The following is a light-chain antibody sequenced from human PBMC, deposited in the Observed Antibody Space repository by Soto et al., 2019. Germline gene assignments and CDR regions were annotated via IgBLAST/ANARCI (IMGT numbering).Light chain of an antibody. Sequence: DIQMTQSPSSLSASVGDRVTITCRTSQSISSYLNWYQQKPGKAPKLLIYAASSLQSGVPSRFMGSGSGQDSPLTISSLQLKVFEINYCHQGNSPPRTFGQGPKWKSN. CDR2: AAS. V-gene: IGKV1-39*01. J-gene: IGKJ1*01. CDR1: QSISSY. CDR3: HQGNSPPRT.